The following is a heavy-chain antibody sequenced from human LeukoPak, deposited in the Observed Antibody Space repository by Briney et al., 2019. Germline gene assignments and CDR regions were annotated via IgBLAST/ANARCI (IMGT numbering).Heavy chain of an antibody. V-gene: IGHV4-59*12. D-gene: IGHD3-9*01. CDR2: IYYSGST. Sequence: SETLSLTCTVSGGSISSYYWSWIRQPPGKGLEWIGYIYYSGSTNYNPSLKSRVTISVDTSKNQFSLKLSSVTAADTAVYYCARGLDDILTGYYNYWGQGTLVTVSS. CDR1: GGSISSYY. J-gene: IGHJ4*02. CDR3: ARGLDDILTGYYNY.